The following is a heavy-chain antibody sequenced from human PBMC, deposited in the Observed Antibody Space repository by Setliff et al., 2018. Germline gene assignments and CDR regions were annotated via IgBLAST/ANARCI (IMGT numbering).Heavy chain of an antibody. CDR2: IYSGGSRT. CDR1: GFTFSNYA. Sequence: HPGGSLRLSCEASGFTFSNYAMGWVRQAPWKGLEWVSVIYSGGSRTYSADSVKGRFTIFRDNSRNTLHLQMNSLRAEDTAVYYCAKDQRESTGWLKLFDYWGQGVLVTVSS. D-gene: IGHD2-8*02. CDR3: AKDQRESTGWLKLFDY. V-gene: IGHV3-23*03. J-gene: IGHJ4*02.